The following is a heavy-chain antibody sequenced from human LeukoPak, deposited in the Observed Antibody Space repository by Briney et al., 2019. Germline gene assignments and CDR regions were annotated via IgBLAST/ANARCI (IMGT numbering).Heavy chain of an antibody. D-gene: IGHD4-17*01. CDR2: ISGSGTVT. Sequence: GGSLRLSCAASGLTFNTYAMSWVRQAPGKGLEWVSVISGSGTVTNYADSVKGRFTISRDNSKNTLYLQMNSLRAEDTAVYFCARRELLSYGDHGFDYWGRGTLVTVSS. J-gene: IGHJ4*02. V-gene: IGHV3-23*01. CDR3: ARRELLSYGDHGFDY. CDR1: GLTFNTYA.